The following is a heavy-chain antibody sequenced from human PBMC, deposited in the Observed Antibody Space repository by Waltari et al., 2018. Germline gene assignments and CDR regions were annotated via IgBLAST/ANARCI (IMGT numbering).Heavy chain of an antibody. V-gene: IGHV4-59*01. Sequence: QVQLQESGPGLVQPSETLSLTCPVSGGSISSSYWRWIRQPPGKGLEWIGYIYYSGSTNYNPSLKSRVTISVDTSKNQFSLKLSSVTAADTAVYYCARESDSSGGDYWGQGTLVTVSS. CDR3: ARESDSSGGDY. D-gene: IGHD3-22*01. CDR1: GGSISSSY. CDR2: IYYSGST. J-gene: IGHJ4*02.